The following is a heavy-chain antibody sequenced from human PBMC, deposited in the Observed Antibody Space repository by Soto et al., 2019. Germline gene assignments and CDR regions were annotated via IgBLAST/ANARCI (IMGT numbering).Heavy chain of an antibody. J-gene: IGHJ4*02. V-gene: IGHV4-31*03. CDR3: ARSPTTVTTFDY. Sequence: PWETLSLTCTVSGGSISSGGYYWSWIRQHPGKGLEWIGYIYYSGSTYYNPSLKSRVTISVDTSKNQFSLKLSSVTAADTAVYYCARSPTTVTTFDYWGQGTLVTVSS. CDR1: GGSISSGGYY. CDR2: IYYSGST. D-gene: IGHD4-17*01.